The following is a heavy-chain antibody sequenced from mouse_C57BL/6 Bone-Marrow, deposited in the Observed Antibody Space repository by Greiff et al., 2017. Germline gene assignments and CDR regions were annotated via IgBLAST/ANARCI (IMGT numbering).Heavy chain of an antibody. J-gene: IGHJ1*03. D-gene: IGHD2-5*01. Sequence: EVQLKESGPVLVKPGASVKMSCKASGYTFTDYYMNWVKQSHGKSLEWIGVINPYNGGTSYNQKFKGKATLTVDKSSSTAYMELNSLTSEDSAVYYCARENYSNYWYFDVWGTGTTVTVSS. CDR1: GYTFTDYY. CDR2: INPYNGGT. CDR3: ARENYSNYWYFDV. V-gene: IGHV1-19*01.